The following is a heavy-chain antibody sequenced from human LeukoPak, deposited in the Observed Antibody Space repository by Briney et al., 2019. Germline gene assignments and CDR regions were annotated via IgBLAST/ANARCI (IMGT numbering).Heavy chain of an antibody. Sequence: GGSLRLSWAAAGFTFTDYWMHWVRQATGKGLVWVSRISADGRMTDYEDSVKGRFTVSRDNAKNTLYLQMNRVRAEDTAVYYCARGGFTYGPATLGALDIWGQGTMVTVSS. D-gene: IGHD5-18*01. CDR2: ISADGRMT. CDR3: ARGGFTYGPATLGALDI. CDR1: GFTFTDYW. V-gene: IGHV3-74*01. J-gene: IGHJ3*02.